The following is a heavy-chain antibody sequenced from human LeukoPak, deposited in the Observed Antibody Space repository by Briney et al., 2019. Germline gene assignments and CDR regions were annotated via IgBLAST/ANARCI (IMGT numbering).Heavy chain of an antibody. D-gene: IGHD3-3*01. CDR2: IYYSGST. Sequence: SETLSLTCTVSGGSISSYYWSWIRQPPGKGLEWIGYIYYSGSTNYNPSLKSRVTISVDTSKNQFSLKLSSVTAADTAVYYCARHRISITIFGVVIDDNWFAPWGQGTLVTVSS. CDR1: GGSISSYY. J-gene: IGHJ5*02. CDR3: ARHRISITIFGVVIDDNWFAP. V-gene: IGHV4-59*08.